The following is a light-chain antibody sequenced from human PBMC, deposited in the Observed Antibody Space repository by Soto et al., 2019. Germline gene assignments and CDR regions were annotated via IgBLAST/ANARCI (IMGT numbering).Light chain of an antibody. J-gene: IGKJ3*01. V-gene: IGKV3-20*01. CDR1: QSVSSSY. Sequence: ESVLTQSPGTLSLSPGEKATLSCRASQSVSSSYLAWYQQKPGQAPRLLIYGASSRATGIPDRFSGSGSGTDFTLTVSRLEPEDFAVYYCQRYNNWPPITFGPGTKVDIK. CDR2: GAS. CDR3: QRYNNWPPIT.